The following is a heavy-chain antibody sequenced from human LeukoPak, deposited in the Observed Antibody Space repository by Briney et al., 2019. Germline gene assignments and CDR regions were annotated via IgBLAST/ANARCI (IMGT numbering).Heavy chain of an antibody. CDR2: IKQDGSEK. D-gene: IGHD2-2*02. Sequence: GGSLRLSCAASGFTFSSYWMSWVRQAPGKGLEWVANIKQDGSEKYYADSVKGRFTISRDNAKNSLYLQMNSLRAEDTAVYYCARVAYTDAFDIWGQGTMVTVSS. J-gene: IGHJ3*02. CDR1: GFTFSSYW. CDR3: ARVAYTDAFDI. V-gene: IGHV3-7*01.